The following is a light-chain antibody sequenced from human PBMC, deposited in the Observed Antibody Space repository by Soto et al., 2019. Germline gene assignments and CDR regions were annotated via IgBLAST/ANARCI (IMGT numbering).Light chain of an antibody. CDR2: RAS. CDR3: QQFNNWPPT. V-gene: IGKV3-15*01. CDR1: QTVGSS. J-gene: IGKJ1*01. Sequence: ESVWTQSPDPLSLSPGQSATLSCRASQTVGSSRVAWYQHKPGQAPRLPTYRASSRATGIPASFSGSGSGTEFTLTISSLQSEDFAIDYCQQFNNWPPTFGQGTKVDIK.